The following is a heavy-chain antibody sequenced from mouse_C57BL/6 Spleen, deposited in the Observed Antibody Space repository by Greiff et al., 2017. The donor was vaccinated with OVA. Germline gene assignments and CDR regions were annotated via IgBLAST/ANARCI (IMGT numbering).Heavy chain of an antibody. D-gene: IGHD3-2*02. J-gene: IGHJ2*01. Sequence: VKLQQPGAELVMPGASVKLSCKASGYTFTSYWMHWVKQRPGQGLEWIGEIDPSDSYTNYNQKFKGKSTLTVDKSSSTAYMQLSSLTSEDSAVYYCARRASSGWGYYFDYWGQGTTLTVSS. CDR2: IDPSDSYT. CDR3: ARRASSGWGYYFDY. CDR1: GYTFTSYW. V-gene: IGHV1-69*01.